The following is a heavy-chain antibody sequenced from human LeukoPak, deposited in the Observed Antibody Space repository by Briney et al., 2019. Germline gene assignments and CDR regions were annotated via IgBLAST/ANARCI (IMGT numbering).Heavy chain of an antibody. V-gene: IGHV3-13*01. CDR3: VREARGYHYTYFDY. Sequence: GGSLRLSCTASGFTLGSHDMNWVRQIPGQGLEWVAAVSSGFHAFFADSVQGRFTVSREDARNSLYLQMNSLRAGDTAVYYCVREARGYHYTYFDYWGQGTLVTVSS. D-gene: IGHD5-18*01. J-gene: IGHJ4*02. CDR1: GFTLGSHD. CDR2: VSSGFHA.